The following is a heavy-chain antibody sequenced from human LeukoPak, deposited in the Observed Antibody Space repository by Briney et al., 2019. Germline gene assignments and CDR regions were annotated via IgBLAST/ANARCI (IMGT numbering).Heavy chain of an antibody. CDR2: IIPIFGTA. Sequence: ASVKVSCKASGGTFSSYAISWVLQAPGQGLEWMGRIIPIFGTANYAQKFQGRVTITTDESTSTAYMELSSLRSEDTAVYYCTWNWNHGRFDYWGQGTLVTVSS. CDR3: TWNWNHGRFDY. CDR1: GGTFSSYA. V-gene: IGHV1-69*05. J-gene: IGHJ4*02. D-gene: IGHD1-14*01.